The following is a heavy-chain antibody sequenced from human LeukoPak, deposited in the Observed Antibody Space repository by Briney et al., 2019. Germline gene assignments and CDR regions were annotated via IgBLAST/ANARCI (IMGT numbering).Heavy chain of an antibody. V-gene: IGHV4-34*01. J-gene: IGHJ5*02. Sequence: PSEALSLTCTVSGGSINNYYWSWIRQPPGKGLEWIGEISQSGSTNYNSSLKSRVTISVDTSKNQFSLKLTSVTAADTAVYYCARGGGYNWFDPWGQGTLVTVSS. CDR3: ARGGGYNWFDP. CDR2: ISQSGST. CDR1: GGSINNYY.